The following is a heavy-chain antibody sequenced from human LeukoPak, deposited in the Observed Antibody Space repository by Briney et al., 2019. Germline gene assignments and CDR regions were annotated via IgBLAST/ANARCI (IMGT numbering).Heavy chain of an antibody. CDR1: GLLYSRYA. V-gene: IGHV3-23*01. Sequence: GGPLRLPCAASGLLYSRYAMSCPPDAPERALEGLSTNSGSGGSTYYADSVQGRFTVSRDNSKNSVYLQMDSLRAEDTAGYYCGKDRSCINDVCHGDFDYWRQGTLVTVSS. CDR3: GKDRSCINDVCHGDFDY. CDR2: NSGSGGST. J-gene: IGHJ4*02. D-gene: IGHD2-8*01.